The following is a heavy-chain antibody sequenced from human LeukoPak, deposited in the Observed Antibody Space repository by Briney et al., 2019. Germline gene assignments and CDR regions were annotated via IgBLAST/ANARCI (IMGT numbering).Heavy chain of an antibody. D-gene: IGHD3-3*01. CDR2: ITRDSIYT. Sequence: GGSLRLSCAASGFTFSSYSMNWARQTPGKELEWFSSITRDSIYTFYADSVRGRFTISRDNAKNSLSLQMNSLRAEDTAVYYCARDPYNGYYGDDYYYYMDVWGKGTTVTISS. CDR1: GFTFSSYS. CDR3: ARDPYNGYYGDDYYYYMDV. V-gene: IGHV3-21*01. J-gene: IGHJ6*03.